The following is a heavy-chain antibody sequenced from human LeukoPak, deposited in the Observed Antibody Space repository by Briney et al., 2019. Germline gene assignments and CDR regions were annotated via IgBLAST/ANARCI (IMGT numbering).Heavy chain of an antibody. D-gene: IGHD3-10*01. CDR1: GGSISSYY. CDR3: ARGLGGYHIFDY. CDR2: IFYSGST. V-gene: IGHV4-59*01. Sequence: SETLSLTCTVSGGSISSYYWSWIRQPPGKGLEWIGFIFYSGSTNYNPSLKSRVTISVDTSKNQFSLKLSSVTAADTAVYYCARGLGGYHIFDYWGQGTLVTVSS. J-gene: IGHJ4*02.